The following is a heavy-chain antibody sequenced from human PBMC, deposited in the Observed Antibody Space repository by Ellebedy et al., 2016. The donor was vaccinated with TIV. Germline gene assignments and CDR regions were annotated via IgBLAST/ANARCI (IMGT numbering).Heavy chain of an antibody. CDR2: IYYIGSA. J-gene: IGHJ4*02. Sequence: MPSETLSLTCTVSGGSINNSEFFWGWIRQAPGKGLEWIGHIYYIGSAYYNPSLKSRVTMSVDTSKNQFSLRMRSVTAADTAVYYCATVAVARIGVDCWGQGTLVTVPS. CDR1: GGSINNSEFF. D-gene: IGHD6-19*01. CDR3: ATVAVARIGVDC. V-gene: IGHV4-39*07.